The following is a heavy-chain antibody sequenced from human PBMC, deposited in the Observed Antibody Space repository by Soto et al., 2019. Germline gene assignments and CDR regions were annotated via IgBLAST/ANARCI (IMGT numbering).Heavy chain of an antibody. CDR3: ARFASGTSAST. V-gene: IGHV3-7*05. CDR1: GFTFSDYW. D-gene: IGHD5-12*01. J-gene: IGHJ5*02. CDR2: IKYDGSEV. Sequence: EVQVVESGGGLVQPGGSLRLSCAGSGFTFSDYWMRWARQAPGKGLEWVANIKYDGSEVYYVDSVRGRFTISRDNAMNSLHLQMNSLRADDAAVYYCARFASGTSASTWGQGTLGTVSS.